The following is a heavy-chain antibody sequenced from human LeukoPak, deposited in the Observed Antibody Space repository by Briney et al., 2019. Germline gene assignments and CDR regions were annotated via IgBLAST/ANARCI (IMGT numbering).Heavy chain of an antibody. Sequence: ASVKVSCKASGYTSTSYGISWVRQAPGQGLEWMGWISAYNGNTNYAQKLQGRVTMTTDTSTSTAYMELRSLRSDDTAVYYCARDFAPIAARPNFDYWGQGTLVTVSS. CDR1: GYTSTSYG. CDR3: ARDFAPIAARPNFDY. V-gene: IGHV1-18*01. D-gene: IGHD6-6*01. J-gene: IGHJ4*02. CDR2: ISAYNGNT.